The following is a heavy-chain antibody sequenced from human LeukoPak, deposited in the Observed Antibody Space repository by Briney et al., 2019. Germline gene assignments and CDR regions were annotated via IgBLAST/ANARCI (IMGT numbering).Heavy chain of an antibody. J-gene: IGHJ5*02. CDR1: GYTFTSYD. Sequence: ASVKVSCKASGYTFTSYDINWARQATGQGLGWMGWMNPNSGNTGYAQKFQGRVTMTRNTSISTAYMELSSLRSEDTAVYYCATQAYGDYVWFDPWGQGTLVTVSS. CDR2: MNPNSGNT. D-gene: IGHD4-17*01. CDR3: ATQAYGDYVWFDP. V-gene: IGHV1-8*01.